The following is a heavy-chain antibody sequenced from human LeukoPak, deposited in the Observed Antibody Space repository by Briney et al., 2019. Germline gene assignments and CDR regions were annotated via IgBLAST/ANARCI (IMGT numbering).Heavy chain of an antibody. D-gene: IGHD5-12*01. V-gene: IGHV1-69*04. CDR3: TREGVYAPDGSGYHRDAFDI. J-gene: IGHJ3*02. Sequence: ASVKVSCKASGGTFSSYVITWVRQAPGQGLEWMGRIIPVLGVSNFARKFQGRVTITADTSTNTAHMEPSRLESGDTAVYYCTREGVYAPDGSGYHRDAFDIWGQGTVVIVSS. CDR1: GGTFSSYV. CDR2: IIPVLGVS.